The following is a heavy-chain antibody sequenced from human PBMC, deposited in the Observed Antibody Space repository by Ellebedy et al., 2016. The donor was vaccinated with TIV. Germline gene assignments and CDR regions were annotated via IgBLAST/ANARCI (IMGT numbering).Heavy chain of an antibody. CDR2: ISFDGSDK. J-gene: IGHJ4*02. CDR1: GFNFRRHD. D-gene: IGHD6-19*01. Sequence: GESLKISXAASGFNFRRHDMYWVRQAPGKGLEWVAVISFDGSDKDYADSVKGRFTISRDNAKNSLYLQMNSLRADDTAVYYCARVRGWQHFDYWGQGTLVTVSS. V-gene: IGHV3-30-3*01. CDR3: ARVRGWQHFDY.